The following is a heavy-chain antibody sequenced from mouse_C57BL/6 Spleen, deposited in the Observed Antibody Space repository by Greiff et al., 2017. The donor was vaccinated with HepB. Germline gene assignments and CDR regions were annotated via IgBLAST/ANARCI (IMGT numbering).Heavy chain of an antibody. J-gene: IGHJ1*03. CDR3: ARGELGRYFDV. CDR1: GYTFTSYW. CDR2: IDPSDSYT. D-gene: IGHD4-1*01. V-gene: IGHV1-69*01. Sequence: VQLQQPGAELVMPGASVKLSCKASGYTFTSYWMHWVKQRPGQGLEWIGEIDPSDSYTNYNQKFKGKSTLTVDKSSSTAYMQLSSLTSEDSAVYYCARGELGRYFDVWGTGTTVTVSS.